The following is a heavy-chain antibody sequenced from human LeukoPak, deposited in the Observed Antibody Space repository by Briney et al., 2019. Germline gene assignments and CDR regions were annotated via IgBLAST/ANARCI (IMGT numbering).Heavy chain of an antibody. J-gene: IGHJ5*02. CDR2: IYYSGST. Sequence: PSETLSLTCTVSGGSISSSSYYWGWIRQPPGKGLEWIGSIYYSGSTYYNPSLKSRVTISVDTSKNQFSLKLSSATAADTAVYYCARAVSDYDIMTGYSHWFDPWGQGTLVTVSS. V-gene: IGHV4-39*07. D-gene: IGHD3-9*01. CDR3: ARAVSDYDIMTGYSHWFDP. CDR1: GGSISSSSYY.